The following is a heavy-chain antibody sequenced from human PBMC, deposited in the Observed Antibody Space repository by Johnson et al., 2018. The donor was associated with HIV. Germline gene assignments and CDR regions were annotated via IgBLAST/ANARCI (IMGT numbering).Heavy chain of an antibody. Sequence: QVQLVESGGGVVQPGRSLRLSCAVSGFTFSSYAMHWVRQAPGKGLEWVALISYDGSNKYYADSVTGRSTISRDNAKNSLYLQMNNLRSEDTALYYCARGWQLHGGLDIWGQGTMVTVSS. V-gene: IGHV3-30*04. CDR3: ARGWQLHGGLDI. CDR2: ISYDGSNK. D-gene: IGHD3-10*01. CDR1: GFTFSSYA. J-gene: IGHJ3*02.